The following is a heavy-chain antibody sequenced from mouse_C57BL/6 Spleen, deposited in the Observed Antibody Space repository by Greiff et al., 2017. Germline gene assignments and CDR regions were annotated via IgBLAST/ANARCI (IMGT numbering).Heavy chain of an antibody. J-gene: IGHJ3*01. V-gene: IGHV1-54*01. CDR1: GYAFTNYL. D-gene: IGHD3-2*02. CDR3: ARGMTAQATRPFAY. CDR2: INPGSGGT. Sequence: VQLQQSGAELVRPGTSVKVSCKASGYAFTNYLIEWVKQRPGQGLEWIGVINPGSGGTNDNEKFKGKATLTADKSSSTAYLQLSSLTSEDAAVYFCARGMTAQATRPFAYWGQGTLVTVSA.